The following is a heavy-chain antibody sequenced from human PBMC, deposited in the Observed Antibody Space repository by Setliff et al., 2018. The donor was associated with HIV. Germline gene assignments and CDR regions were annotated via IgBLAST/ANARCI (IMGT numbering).Heavy chain of an antibody. CDR2: IRPYNGNT. J-gene: IGHJ4*02. CDR1: DHTFSSYD. D-gene: IGHD6-19*01. V-gene: IGHV1-18*01. CDR3: ARCNSSGPRYGFDL. Sequence: ASVKVSCKASDHTFSSYDVTWVRQAPGQGLEWMGWIRPYNGNTNYAQKFQGRVTMTTETSTSTAYMDLRSLRSDDTAVYYCARCNSSGPRYGFDLWGQGTLVTVSS.